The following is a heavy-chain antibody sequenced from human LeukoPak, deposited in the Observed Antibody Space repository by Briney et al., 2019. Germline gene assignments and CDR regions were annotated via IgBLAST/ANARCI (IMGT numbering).Heavy chain of an antibody. Sequence: PGGSLRLSCAASGXTFSSYGMHWVRQAPARGLEWVVVIGFDGNNKFYADSVKGRFTISRDNSKNTLCLQMNSPRAEDTAVYYCARGSYGAYNYCDYWGQGTLVTVSS. J-gene: IGHJ4*02. D-gene: IGHD4/OR15-4a*01. CDR2: IGFDGNNK. CDR1: GXTFSSYG. CDR3: ARGSYGAYNYCDY. V-gene: IGHV3-33*01.